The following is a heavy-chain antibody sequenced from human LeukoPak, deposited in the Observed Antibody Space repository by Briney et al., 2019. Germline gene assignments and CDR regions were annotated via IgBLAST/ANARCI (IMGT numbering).Heavy chain of an antibody. CDR2: ISYDGSNK. J-gene: IGHJ4*02. CDR1: GFTSSSYA. D-gene: IGHD3-3*01. V-gene: IGHV3-30*01. CDR3: ARDQYDFWSELPTAPDY. Sequence: GGSLRLSCAASGFTSSSYAMHWVRQAPGKGLEWVAVISYDGSNKYYADSVKGRFTISRDNSKNTLYLQMNSLRAEDTAVYYCARDQYDFWSELPTAPDYWGQGTLVTVSS.